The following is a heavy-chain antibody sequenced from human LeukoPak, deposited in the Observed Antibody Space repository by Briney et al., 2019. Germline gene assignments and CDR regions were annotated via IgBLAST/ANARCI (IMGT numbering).Heavy chain of an antibody. D-gene: IGHD6-13*01. CDR1: DGSISSGDHY. V-gene: IGHV4-31*03. J-gene: IGHJ3*02. Sequence: PSETLSLTCTVSDGSISSGDHYWSWIRQHPGKGLEWMGYIYYSGSTYYNPSLKSRVTISVDTSKNQFSLKLSSVTAADTAVYYCVSRQQLVQGAFDIWGQGRMVTVSS. CDR3: VSRQQLVQGAFDI. CDR2: IYYSGST.